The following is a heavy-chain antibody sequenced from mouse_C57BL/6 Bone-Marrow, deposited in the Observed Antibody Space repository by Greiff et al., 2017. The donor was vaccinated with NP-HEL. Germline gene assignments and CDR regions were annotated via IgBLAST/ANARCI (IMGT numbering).Heavy chain of an antibody. J-gene: IGHJ1*03. V-gene: IGHV1-72*01. Sequence: QVQLQQPGAELVKPGASVKLSCKASGYTFTSYWMHWVKPRPGRGLAWIGRIDPNRGGPKYTEKFKSKATLAVDKPSSTAYRQLSSLTSEDSAVYYWAIKGRNWYFDVWGTGTTVTVSS. D-gene: IGHD1-1*01. CDR1: GYTFTSYW. CDR3: AIKGRNWYFDV. CDR2: IDPNRGGP.